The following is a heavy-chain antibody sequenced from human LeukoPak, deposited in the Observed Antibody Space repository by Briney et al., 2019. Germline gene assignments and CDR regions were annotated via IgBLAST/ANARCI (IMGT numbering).Heavy chain of an antibody. CDR1: GFTFDDYA. CDR3: AKAVTIGRLDLDY. Sequence: GGSLRLSCAASGFTFDDYAMHWVRQAPGKGLEWVSGISWNSGSMGYADSVKGRFTISRDNAKNTLYLQMNSLRAEDMALYYCAKAVTIGRLDLDYWGQGTLVTVSS. V-gene: IGHV3-9*03. D-gene: IGHD4-17*01. J-gene: IGHJ4*02. CDR2: ISWNSGSM.